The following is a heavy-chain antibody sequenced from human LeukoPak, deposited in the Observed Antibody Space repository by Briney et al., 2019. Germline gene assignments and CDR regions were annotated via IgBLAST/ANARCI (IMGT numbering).Heavy chain of an antibody. J-gene: IGHJ5*02. CDR3: ASSDYDFWSGYYTDWFDP. CDR2: IYYSGST. Sequence: SETLSLTCTVSGGSISSSSYYWGWIRQPPGKGLEWIGSIYYSGSTYYNPSLKSRVTISVDTSKNQFSLKLSSVTVADTAVYYCASSDYDFWSGYYTDWFDPWGQGTLVTVSS. D-gene: IGHD3-3*01. CDR1: GGSISSSSYY. V-gene: IGHV4-39*01.